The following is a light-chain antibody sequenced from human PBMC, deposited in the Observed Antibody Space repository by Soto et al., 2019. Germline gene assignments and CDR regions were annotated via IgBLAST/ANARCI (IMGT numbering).Light chain of an antibody. Sequence: ALTQPASVSGSPGQSTTISCTGTSSDVGGYNSVSWYQQHPGKAPKLILYDVTDRPSGVSYRFSGSKSGNTASLTISGLQAADEADYFCSSFTSSMTNVFGSGTKVTVL. CDR1: SSDVGGYNS. CDR2: DVT. V-gene: IGLV2-14*01. J-gene: IGLJ1*01. CDR3: SSFTSSMTNV.